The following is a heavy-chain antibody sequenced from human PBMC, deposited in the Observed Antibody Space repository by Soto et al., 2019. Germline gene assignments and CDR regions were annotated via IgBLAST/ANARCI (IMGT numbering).Heavy chain of an antibody. V-gene: IGHV4-4*02. CDR1: GGSISSSNW. J-gene: IGHJ4*02. CDR2: IYHSGST. CDR3: VRSRYDSSGYYLVTRAGPFDH. Sequence: QVQLQESGPGLVKPSGTLSLTCAVSGGSISSSNWWSWVRQPPGKGLEWIGEIYHSGSTNYNPSRKSRGTISVDKSKNQFSLTLSSVTAADTAVYYCVRSRYDSSGYYLVTRAGPFDHWGQGTLVTVSS. D-gene: IGHD3-22*01.